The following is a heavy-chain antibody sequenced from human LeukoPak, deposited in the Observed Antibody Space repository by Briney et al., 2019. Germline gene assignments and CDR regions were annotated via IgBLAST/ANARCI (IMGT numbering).Heavy chain of an antibody. CDR3: AIPPQYTVAGLFDY. CDR2: ISGSGGST. Sequence: GGSLRLSCAASGFTFNSYAMSWVRQAPGKGLEWVSSISGSGGSTYYADSVKGRFTISRDNSKNTLYLQMNSLRAEDTAVYYCAIPPQYTVAGLFDYWGQGTLVTVSS. CDR1: GFTFNSYA. J-gene: IGHJ4*02. D-gene: IGHD6-19*01. V-gene: IGHV3-23*01.